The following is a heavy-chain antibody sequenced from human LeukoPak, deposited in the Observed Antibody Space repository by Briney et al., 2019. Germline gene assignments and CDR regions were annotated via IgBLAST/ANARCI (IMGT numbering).Heavy chain of an antibody. Sequence: SETLSLTCAVSGYSISSGYYWGWIRQPPGKGLEWIGSIYHSGSTYYNPSLKSRVTISVDTSKNQFSLKLSSVTAADTAVYYCARLGNLRVTIFGVVLDYWGQGTLVTVSS. CDR3: ARLGNLRVTIFGVVLDY. J-gene: IGHJ4*02. CDR2: IYHSGST. V-gene: IGHV4-38-2*01. CDR1: GYSISSGYY. D-gene: IGHD3-3*01.